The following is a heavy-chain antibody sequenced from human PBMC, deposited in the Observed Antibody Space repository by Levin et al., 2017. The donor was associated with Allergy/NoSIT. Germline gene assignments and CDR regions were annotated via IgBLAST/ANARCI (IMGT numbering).Heavy chain of an antibody. J-gene: IGHJ4*02. CDR1: GGSISSYY. V-gene: IGHV4-59*01. Sequence: SETLSLTCTVSGGSISSYYWSWIRQPPGKGLEWIGYIYYSGSTNYNPSLKSRVTISVDTSKNQFSLKLSSVTAADTAVYYCARDQRERRDESSGQFDYWGQGTLVTVSS. CDR3: ARDQRERRDESSGQFDY. D-gene: IGHD3-22*01. CDR2: IYYSGST.